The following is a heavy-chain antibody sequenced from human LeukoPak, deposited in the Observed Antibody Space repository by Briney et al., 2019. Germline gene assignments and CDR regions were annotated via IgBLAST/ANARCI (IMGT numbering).Heavy chain of an antibody. J-gene: IGHJ4*02. CDR3: AKDAGVSGYSGYIDY. V-gene: IGHV3-9*01. Sequence: GRSLRLSCAASGFSFDEYAMYWVRHAPGKGLEWVSGISYNSGTIGYADSVKGRFTISRDNARNSLYLQMNSLRPEDTALYYCAKDAGVSGYSGYIDYWGQGTLVTVSS. CDR1: GFSFDEYA. D-gene: IGHD5-12*01. CDR2: ISYNSGTI.